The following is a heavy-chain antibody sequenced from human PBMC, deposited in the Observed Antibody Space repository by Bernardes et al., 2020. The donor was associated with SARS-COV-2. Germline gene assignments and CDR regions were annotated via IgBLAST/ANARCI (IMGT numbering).Heavy chain of an antibody. Sequence: GGSLRLSCAASGFTFSSYVMHWVRQAPGKGLVWVSRVSHDGTIITYADSVKGRFTISKDNAKNTVYLQMNNLRAEDTAVYYCARDYDYLLFDYWGHGTLVTVSS. D-gene: IGHD3-9*01. V-gene: IGHV3-74*01. J-gene: IGHJ4*01. CDR1: GFTFSSYV. CDR2: VSHDGTII. CDR3: ARDYDYLLFDY.